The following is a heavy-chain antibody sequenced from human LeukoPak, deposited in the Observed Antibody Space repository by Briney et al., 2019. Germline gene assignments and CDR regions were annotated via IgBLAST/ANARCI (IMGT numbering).Heavy chain of an antibody. Sequence: GGSLRLSCVASGFTFSSYAMGWVRQAPGKRPEWVSSLTDSGGTTYYVDSVKGRFTISRDNSKNTLYLHMNSPRAEDTAMYYCAKKRDAFDIWGQGTVVAVSS. CDR2: LTDSGGTT. V-gene: IGHV3-23*01. D-gene: IGHD5-24*01. CDR3: AKKRDAFDI. CDR1: GFTFSSYA. J-gene: IGHJ3*02.